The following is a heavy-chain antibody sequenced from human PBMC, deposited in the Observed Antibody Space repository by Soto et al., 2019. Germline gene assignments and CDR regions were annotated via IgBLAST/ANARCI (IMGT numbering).Heavy chain of an antibody. CDR1: GFTFSSYA. V-gene: IGHV3-23*01. CDR2: ISGSGGST. J-gene: IGHJ4*02. CDR3: AITYDFWSGYQPRNFDY. D-gene: IGHD3-3*01. Sequence: EVQLLESGGGLVQPGGSLRLSCAASGFTFSSYAMSWVRQAPGKGLEWVSAISGSGGSTYYADSVKGRFTISRDNSKNTLYLQMNSLRAEDTAVSYCAITYDFWSGYQPRNFDYWGQGTLVTVSS.